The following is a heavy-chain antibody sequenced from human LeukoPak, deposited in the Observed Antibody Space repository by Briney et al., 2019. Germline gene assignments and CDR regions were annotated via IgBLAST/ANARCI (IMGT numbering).Heavy chain of an antibody. Sequence: GGSLRLSCAASGFTFSSYWMHWVRQVPGKGLVWVSCMKSDGSNTSYADSVKGRFTVSRDNAKNTLYLQMTSLRAEDTAVYDWTREGRFLDRSPVEYWGQGSLCTVSS. J-gene: IGHJ4*02. CDR3: TREGRFLDRSPVEY. D-gene: IGHD3/OR15-3a*01. CDR1: GFTFSSYW. CDR2: MKSDGSNT. V-gene: IGHV3-74*01.